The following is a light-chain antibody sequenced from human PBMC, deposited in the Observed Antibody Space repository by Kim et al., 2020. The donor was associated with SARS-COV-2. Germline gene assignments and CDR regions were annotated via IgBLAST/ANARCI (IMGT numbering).Light chain of an antibody. J-gene: IGKJ1*01. CDR1: QDIANS. CDR3: QKYNSAPWT. Sequence: ASVGNNAPIPCRAVQDIANSLACNQQKPGKVPQVLIYAASTLQSGVPSRFSGSGSGTEFTLTIGSLQTEDVATYYGQKYNSAPWTFGPGTKVDIK. CDR2: AAS. V-gene: IGKV1-27*01.